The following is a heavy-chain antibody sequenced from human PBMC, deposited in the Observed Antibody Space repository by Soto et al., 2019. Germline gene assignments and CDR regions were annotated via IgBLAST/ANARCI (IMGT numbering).Heavy chain of an antibody. CDR2: ISSSSSYI. D-gene: IGHD2-2*01. CDR1: GFTFSSYS. J-gene: IGHJ4*02. CDR3: ARDSGGYCSSTSCHDFDY. V-gene: IGHV3-21*01. Sequence: GGSLRLSCAASGFTFSSYSMNWVRQAPGKGLEWVSSISSSSSYIYYADSVKGRFTISRDNAKNSLYLQMNSLRAEDTAVYYCARDSGGYCSSTSCHDFDYWGQGTLVTVSS.